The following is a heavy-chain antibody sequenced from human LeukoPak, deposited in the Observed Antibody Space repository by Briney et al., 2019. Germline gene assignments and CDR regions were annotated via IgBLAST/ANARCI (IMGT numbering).Heavy chain of an antibody. CDR3: ARKYGILMYYDY. CDR2: INPNSGGT. D-gene: IGHD3-9*01. Sequence: ASVKVSCKASGYTFTGYYMHWVRQAPGQGLEWMGWINPNSGGTNYAQKFQGRVTMTRDTSISTAYMELSRLRSDDTAVYYCARKYGILMYYDYWGQGTLVTVSS. V-gene: IGHV1-2*02. J-gene: IGHJ4*02. CDR1: GYTFTGYY.